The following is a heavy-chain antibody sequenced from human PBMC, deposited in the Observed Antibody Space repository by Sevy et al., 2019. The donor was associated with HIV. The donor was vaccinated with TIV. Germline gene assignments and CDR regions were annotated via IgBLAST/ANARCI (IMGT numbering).Heavy chain of an antibody. V-gene: IGHV2-5*02. Sequence: SGPTLVNPTQTLTLTCTFSGFSFSTSGVGVGWIRQPPGKAPEWLAMIYWDGDTRYSPSLMNRVTITKDTSKDQVVLRMANMEPVDTGTYYCAHRRSKGITITEFDYWGQGTLVTVSS. J-gene: IGHJ4*02. D-gene: IGHD3-9*01. CDR3: AHRRSKGITITEFDY. CDR2: IYWDGDT. CDR1: GFSFSTSGVG.